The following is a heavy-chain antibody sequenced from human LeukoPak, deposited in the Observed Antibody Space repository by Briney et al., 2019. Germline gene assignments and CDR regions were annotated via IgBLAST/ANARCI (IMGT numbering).Heavy chain of an antibody. Sequence: QASETLSLTCAVYGGSFSGYYWSWIRQPPGKGLEWIGEINHSGSTNYNPSLKSRVTISVDTSKNQFSLKLSSVTAADTAVYYCARGGLAAAGIYYGMDVWGQGTTVTVSS. J-gene: IGHJ6*02. V-gene: IGHV4-34*01. CDR1: GGSFSGYY. CDR2: INHSGST. CDR3: ARGGLAAAGIYYGMDV. D-gene: IGHD6-13*01.